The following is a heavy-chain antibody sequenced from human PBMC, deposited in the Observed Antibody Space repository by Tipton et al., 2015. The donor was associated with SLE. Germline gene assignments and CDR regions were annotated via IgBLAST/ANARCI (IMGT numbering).Heavy chain of an antibody. CDR1: GASITSGDYS. CDR3: AREGYSSGWAGDGDY. D-gene: IGHD6-19*01. J-gene: IGHJ4*02. V-gene: IGHV4-61*02. CDR2: IHPSGTT. Sequence: TLSLTCTVSGASITSGDYSWTWIRQPAGKGLEWIGRIHPSGTTSYNPSLTSRLTISVDTSKNQFSLNLGSVTAADTAVYYCAREGYSSGWAGDGDYWGQGTVVTVSS.